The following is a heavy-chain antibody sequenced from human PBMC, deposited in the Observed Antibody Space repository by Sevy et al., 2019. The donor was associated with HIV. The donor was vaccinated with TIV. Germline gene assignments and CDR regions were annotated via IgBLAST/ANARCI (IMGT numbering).Heavy chain of an antibody. V-gene: IGHV3-23*01. D-gene: IGHD1-26*01. J-gene: IGHJ4*02. CDR1: GFTFSSYA. CDR3: AKVGDSGSYYYYFDY. CDR2: ISGSGGST. Sequence: GGSLRLSCAASGFTFSSYAMSWVRQAPGKGLEWVSAISGSGGSTYYADSMKGRFTISRDNSKNTLYLQMNSLRAEDTAVYYCAKVGDSGSYYYYFDYWGQGTLVTVSS.